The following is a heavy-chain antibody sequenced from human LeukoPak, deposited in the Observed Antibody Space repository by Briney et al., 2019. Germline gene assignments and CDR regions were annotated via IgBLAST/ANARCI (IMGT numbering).Heavy chain of an antibody. CDR3: ARGWSYGDYAFDI. D-gene: IGHD4-17*01. Sequence: SQTLSLTCTVSGGSISSGDYYWSWIRQPPGKGLEWIGYIYYSGSTYYNPSLKSRVTISVETSKNQFSLKLSSVTAADTAVYYCARGWSYGDYAFDIWGQGTMVTVSS. V-gene: IGHV4-30-4*01. J-gene: IGHJ3*02. CDR1: GGSISSGDYY. CDR2: IYYSGST.